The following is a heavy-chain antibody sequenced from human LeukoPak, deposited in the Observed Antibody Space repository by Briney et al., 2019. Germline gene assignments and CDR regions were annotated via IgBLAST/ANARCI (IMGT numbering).Heavy chain of an antibody. J-gene: IGHJ6*02. Sequence: GGSLRLSCAASGFTVSSNYMSWVRQAPGKGLEWVSVIYSGGRTYYADSVKGRFTISRDNSKNTLYLQMNSLRAEDTAVYYCARDLRGPYYYGMDVWGQGTTVTVSS. D-gene: IGHD3-10*01. CDR3: ARDLRGPYYYGMDV. CDR2: IYSGGRT. V-gene: IGHV3-53*01. CDR1: GFTVSSNY.